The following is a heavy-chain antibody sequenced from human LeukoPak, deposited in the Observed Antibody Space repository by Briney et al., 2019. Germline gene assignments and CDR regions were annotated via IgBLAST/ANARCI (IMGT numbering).Heavy chain of an antibody. Sequence: PGESLTISCNASGYSFTSYWISWVRQMPGTGLEWMGRIDPSDSDINFSTSFPGHVTFSADKSISTIYLQWSSLKASDTAVYYCARHLTDNGMDVWGQGTTVTVSS. CDR1: GYSFTSYW. J-gene: IGHJ6*02. CDR3: ARHLTDNGMDV. V-gene: IGHV5-10-1*01. D-gene: IGHD2-8*02. CDR2: IDPSDSDI.